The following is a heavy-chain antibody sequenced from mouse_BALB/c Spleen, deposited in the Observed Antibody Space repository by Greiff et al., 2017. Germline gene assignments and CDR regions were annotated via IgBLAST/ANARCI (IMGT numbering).Heavy chain of an antibody. CDR1: GFTFSSYA. V-gene: IGHV5-6-5*01. J-gene: IGHJ4*01. CDR3: ASGYRYDCYYAMDY. D-gene: IGHD2-14*01. Sequence: DVMLVESGGGLVKPGGSLKLSCEASGFTFSSYAMSWVRQTPEKSLEWVASICSGGSTYYPDSVKGGFPISRNNARNSLYMQKSSLRSEDTSMYYEASGYRYDCYYAMDYWGQGTSVTVSS. CDR2: ICSGGST.